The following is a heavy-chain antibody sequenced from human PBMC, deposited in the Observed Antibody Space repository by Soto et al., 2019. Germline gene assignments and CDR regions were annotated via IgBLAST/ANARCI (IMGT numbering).Heavy chain of an antibody. CDR2: IYHSGTT. CDR3: ARGNYYDSSGFLGY. CDR1: GGSVSIGSHY. D-gene: IGHD3-22*01. J-gene: IGHJ4*02. V-gene: IGHV4-61*01. Sequence: PSETLSLTCTVSGGSVSIGSHYWSWIRQPPGKGLEWIAYIYHSGTTDYNPSLKSRVTISVDLSKNQFSLRLDSVTAADTAVYYCARGNYYDSSGFLGYWGQGTLVTVSS.